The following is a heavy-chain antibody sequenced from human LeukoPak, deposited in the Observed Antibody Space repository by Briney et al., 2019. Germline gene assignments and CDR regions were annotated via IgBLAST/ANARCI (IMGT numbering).Heavy chain of an antibody. D-gene: IGHD2-2*01. V-gene: IGHV4-34*01. CDR3: ARGRGYCSSTGCYAYFDY. CDR2: INHSGST. CDR1: GGSFSDYY. J-gene: IGHJ4*02. Sequence: SETLSRTCAVYGGSFSDYYWSWIRQPPGKGLEWIGEINHSGSTNYNPSLKSRVTISVDTSKNQFSLKLSSVTAADTAVYYCARGRGYCSSTGCYAYFDYWGQGTLVTVSS.